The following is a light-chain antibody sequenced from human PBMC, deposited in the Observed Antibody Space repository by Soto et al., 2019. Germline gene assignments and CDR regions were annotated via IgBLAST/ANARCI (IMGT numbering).Light chain of an antibody. CDR1: SSDVGSYNL. CDR2: EVS. CDR3: CSYAGSSTFGV. V-gene: IGLV2-23*02. J-gene: IGLJ3*02. Sequence: QSALTQPASVSGSPGQSITISCTGTSSDVGSYNLFSWYQQHPGKAPKLMIYEVSKRPSGVSNRFSGSMSGNTASLTISGLQAEDEADYYCCSYAGSSTFGVFGGGTKLTVL.